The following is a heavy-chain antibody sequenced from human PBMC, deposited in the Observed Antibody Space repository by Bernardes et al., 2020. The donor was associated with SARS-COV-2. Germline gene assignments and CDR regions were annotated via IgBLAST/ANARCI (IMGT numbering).Heavy chain of an antibody. V-gene: IGHV1-24*01. Sequence: ASVKVYCKVSGYTLTELSMHWVRQAPGQGLEWMGGFDPEDGETIYAQKFQGRVTMTEDTSTDTAYMELSSLRSEDTAVYYCATDFAAAGTPSMFYYYYGMDVWGQGTTVTVSS. CDR3: ATDFAAAGTPSMFYYYYGMDV. J-gene: IGHJ6*02. CDR2: FDPEDGET. D-gene: IGHD6-13*01. CDR1: GYTLTELS.